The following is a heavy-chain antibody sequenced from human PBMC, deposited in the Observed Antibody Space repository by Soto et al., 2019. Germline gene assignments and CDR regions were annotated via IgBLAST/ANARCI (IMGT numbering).Heavy chain of an antibody. V-gene: IGHV4-59*01. D-gene: IGHD2-15*01. CDR3: ARRYGAAFDY. J-gene: IGHJ4*02. CDR2: IYYSGST. CDR1: CGSISSYY. Sequence: SETLSLTCTVSCGSISSYYWSWIRQPPGRGLEWIGYIYYSGSTNYNPSLKSRVIISVDTSKNQFSLKLSSVTAADTAVYYCARRYGAAFDYWGQGTLVTVS.